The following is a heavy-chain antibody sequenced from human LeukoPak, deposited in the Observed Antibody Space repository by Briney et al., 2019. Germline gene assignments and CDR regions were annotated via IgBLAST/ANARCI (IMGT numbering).Heavy chain of an antibody. Sequence: GGSLILSCAASGFTFSSYGMHWVRQAPGKGLEWVAVISYDGSNKYYADSVKGRFTISRDNSKNTLYLQMNSLRAEDTAVYYCAKGWFGELLYAFDYWGQGTLVTVSS. CDR1: GFTFSSYG. CDR3: AKGWFGELLYAFDY. J-gene: IGHJ4*02. D-gene: IGHD3-10*01. V-gene: IGHV3-30*18. CDR2: ISYDGSNK.